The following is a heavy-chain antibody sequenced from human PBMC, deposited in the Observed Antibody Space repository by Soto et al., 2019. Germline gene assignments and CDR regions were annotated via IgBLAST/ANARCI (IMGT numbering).Heavy chain of an antibody. V-gene: IGHV3-74*01. J-gene: IGHJ4*02. CDR1: GFTFSMYW. CDR3: TRGPRSTSTGTGAF. Sequence: GSLRLSCAASGFTFSMYWMHWVRQVPGKGPEWVSRINDDGISTNYADSVKGRFTISRDNAKNTLYLQMNALRVEDTAVYYCTRGPRSTSTGTGAFWGQGALVTVSS. D-gene: IGHD1-1*01. CDR2: INDDGIST.